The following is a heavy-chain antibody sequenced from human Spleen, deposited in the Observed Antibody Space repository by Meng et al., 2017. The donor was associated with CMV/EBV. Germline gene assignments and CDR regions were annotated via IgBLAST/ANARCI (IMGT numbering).Heavy chain of an antibody. CDR2: INPNSGGT. V-gene: IGHV1-2*02. Sequence: VKVSCKASGYTFTGYYMHWVRQAPGQGLEWMGWINPNSGGTNYAQKFQGRVTMTRDTSISTAYMELSRLRSDDTAVYYCARCYRGYSSPHDYWGQGTLVTVSS. CDR1: GYTFTGYY. CDR3: ARCYRGYSSPHDY. D-gene: IGHD5-18*01. J-gene: IGHJ4*02.